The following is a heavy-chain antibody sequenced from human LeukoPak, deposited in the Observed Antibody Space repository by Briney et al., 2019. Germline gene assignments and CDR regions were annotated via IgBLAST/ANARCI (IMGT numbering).Heavy chain of an antibody. D-gene: IGHD3-22*01. Sequence: GASVKVSSKASGYTFTNYYMHWVRQAPGQGLEWMGIINPSSGSTRYAQKFQGRVTMTRDTSTSTIYMELSSLRSEDTAVYYCARELSSSSGYFNYWGQGTLVTVSS. V-gene: IGHV1-46*01. CDR3: ARELSSSSGYFNY. CDR1: GYTFTNYY. CDR2: INPSSGST. J-gene: IGHJ4*02.